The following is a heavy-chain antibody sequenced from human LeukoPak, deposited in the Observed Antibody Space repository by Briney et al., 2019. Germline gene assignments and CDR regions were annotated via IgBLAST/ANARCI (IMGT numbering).Heavy chain of an antibody. V-gene: IGHV4-59*01. D-gene: IGHD6-13*01. Sequence: SETLSLTCTISGGYISTYDWSWIRQPPGKGLEWIGYIYYSGSTNYNPSLKSRVTISVDTSKNQFSLKRSSVTAADTAVYYCASDLGGSSSSLSFDYGGQGTLVTVSS. CDR3: ASDLGGSSSSLSFDY. J-gene: IGHJ4*02. CDR1: GGYISTYD. CDR2: IYYSGST.